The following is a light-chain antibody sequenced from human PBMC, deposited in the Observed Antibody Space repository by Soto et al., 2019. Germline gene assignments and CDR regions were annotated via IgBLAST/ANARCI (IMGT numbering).Light chain of an antibody. CDR3: AAWDDILNIAV. V-gene: IGLV1-44*01. Sequence: QSVLTQPPSMSASPGQTITISCSGARSNIGKNTLNWFQQLPGTAPNLLISTPNHRPSGVRDRFSASKSGTSASLTISGLRSDDEADYYCAAWDDILNIAVFGGGTKVTVL. CDR1: RSNIGKNT. J-gene: IGLJ2*01. CDR2: TPN.